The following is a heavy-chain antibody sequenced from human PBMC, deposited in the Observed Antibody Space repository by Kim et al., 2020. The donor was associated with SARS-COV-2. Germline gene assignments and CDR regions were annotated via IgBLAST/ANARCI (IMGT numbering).Heavy chain of an antibody. J-gene: IGHJ5*02. Sequence: SETLSLTCTVSGGSISSGGYYWSWIRQHPGKGLEWIGYIYYSGSTYYNPSLKSRVTISVDTSKNQFSLKLSSVTAADTAGYYCARAKGYSSSWYVGSRHSWFNPWGQGTLVTVSS. CDR1: GGSISSGGYY. D-gene: IGHD6-13*01. V-gene: IGHV4-31*03. CDR3: ARAKGYSSSWYVGSRHSWFNP. CDR2: IYYSGST.